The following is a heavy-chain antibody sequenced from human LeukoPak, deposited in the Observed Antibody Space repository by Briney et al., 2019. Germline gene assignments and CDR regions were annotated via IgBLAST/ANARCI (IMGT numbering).Heavy chain of an antibody. V-gene: IGHV1-8*01. CDR3: ASSAVRFLEWSPLVNTHDDFDY. CDR1: GYTFTSYD. CDR2: MNPNSGNT. J-gene: IGHJ4*02. D-gene: IGHD3-3*01. Sequence: GSSVKVSCKASGYTFTSYDINWVRQATGQGLEWMGWMNPNSGNTGYAQKFQGRVTMTRNTSISTAYMELSSLRSEDTAVYYCASSAVRFLEWSPLVNTHDDFDYWGQGTLVTVSS.